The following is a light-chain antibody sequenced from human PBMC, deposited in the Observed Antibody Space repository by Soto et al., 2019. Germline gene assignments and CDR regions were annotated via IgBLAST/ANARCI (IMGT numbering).Light chain of an antibody. CDR2: EVT. CDR3: SSYTTSTTPGVL. Sequence: QSALTQPASVSGSPGQSITISCTGTSGDIGSYNRVSWYQQHPGKAPKLIIYEVTDRPSGVSNRFSGSKSGNTASLTISGLQAEDEAEYYCSSYTTSTTPGVLFGGGTKVTVL. J-gene: IGLJ2*01. V-gene: IGLV2-14*01. CDR1: SGDIGSYNR.